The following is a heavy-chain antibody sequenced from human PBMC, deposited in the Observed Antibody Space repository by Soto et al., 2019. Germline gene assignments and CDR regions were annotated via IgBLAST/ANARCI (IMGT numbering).Heavy chain of an antibody. CDR1: GFNFNNAW. J-gene: IGHJ6*02. V-gene: IGHV3-15*01. Sequence: EVQLVESGGGLVKPGGSLRLSCAASGFNFNNAWMNWVRQAPGKGLEWVGRIIRKADGGASHYAAPVNGRFTISRDDSKNTVYLQMNSLNTEDTGIYYCALDRLGEWFYYDGLDVWGQGTTVTVSS. CDR2: IIRKADGGAS. D-gene: IGHD3-10*01. CDR3: ALDRLGEWFYYDGLDV.